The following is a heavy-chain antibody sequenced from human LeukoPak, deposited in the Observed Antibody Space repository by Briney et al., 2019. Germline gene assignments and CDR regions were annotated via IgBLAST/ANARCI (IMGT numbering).Heavy chain of an antibody. CDR2: INHSGTT. D-gene: IGHD1-20*01. CDR3: AKGARSNRYNWNGLINWFDP. Sequence: SETLSPTCAVYGESLSGHHWTFIRQPPGKGLEWIGEINHSGTTYYNPSLKSRVTISVDTSKNQFSLNLNSVTAADTAVYYCAKGARSNRYNWNGLINWFDPWGQGTLVTVSS. V-gene: IGHV4-34*01. CDR1: GESLSGHH. J-gene: IGHJ5*02.